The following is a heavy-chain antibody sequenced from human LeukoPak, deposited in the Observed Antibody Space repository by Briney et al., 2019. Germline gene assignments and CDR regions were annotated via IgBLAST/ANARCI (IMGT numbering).Heavy chain of an antibody. V-gene: IGHV3-11*04. CDR3: ARDYYGSGSSYY. J-gene: IGHJ4*02. Sequence: MPGGSLRLSCAASGFIFSGFYMGWIRQAPGKGLEWISYISGSGSTIYYADSVKGRLTISRDNARNSLFLQMNSLRAEDTAVYYCARDYYGSGSSYYWGQGTLVTVSS. CDR2: ISGSGSTI. D-gene: IGHD3-10*01. CDR1: GFIFSGFY.